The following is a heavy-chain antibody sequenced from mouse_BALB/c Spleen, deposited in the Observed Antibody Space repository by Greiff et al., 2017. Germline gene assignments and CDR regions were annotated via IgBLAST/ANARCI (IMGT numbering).Heavy chain of an antibody. CDR1: GYTFTDYA. J-gene: IGHJ4*01. Sequence: QVHVKQSGAELVRPGVSVKISCKGSGYTFTDYAMHWVKQSHAKSLEWIGVISTYYGNASYNQKFKGKATMTVDKSSSTAYMELARLTSEDSAIYYCARSIRGYAMDYWGQGTSVTVSS. V-gene: IGHV1S137*01. CDR2: ISTYYGNA. CDR3: ARSIRGYAMDY.